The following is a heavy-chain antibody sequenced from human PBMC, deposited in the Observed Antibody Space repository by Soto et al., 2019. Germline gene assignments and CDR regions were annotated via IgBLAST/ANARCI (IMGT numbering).Heavy chain of an antibody. J-gene: IGHJ3*02. D-gene: IGHD3-16*02. CDR2: MNHNSGNT. CDR1: GYTFTSYD. V-gene: IGHV1-8*01. CDR3: ARKHLGELSSPPDAFDI. Sequence: QVQLVQSGAEVKKPGASVKVSCKASGYTFTSYDINWVRQATGQGLEWMGWMNHNSGNTGYAQKFQGRVTMTRNTSISTAYMELSSLRSEDTAVYYCARKHLGELSSPPDAFDIWGQGTMVTVSS.